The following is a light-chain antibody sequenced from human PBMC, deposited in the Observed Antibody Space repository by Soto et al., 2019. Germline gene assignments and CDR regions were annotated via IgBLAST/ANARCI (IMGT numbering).Light chain of an antibody. CDR3: QHYDSSPRT. CDR1: RSVSSNY. Sequence: EIVLTQSPGTLSLSPGETATLSCRASRSVSSNYLAWYQQRPGQAPRPLINRASNRATGIPDRFAGSGSGTDFTLTIKRLVPVDFAVYYCQHYDSSPRTVGQGTNVEIK. V-gene: IGKV3-20*01. J-gene: IGKJ1*01. CDR2: RAS.